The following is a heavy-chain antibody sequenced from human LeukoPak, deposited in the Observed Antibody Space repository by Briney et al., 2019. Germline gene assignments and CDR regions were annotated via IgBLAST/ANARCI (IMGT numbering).Heavy chain of an antibody. Sequence: SETLSLTCTVSGGSISSYYWSWVRQPPGKGLEWIGYIYYSGSTTYNPSLKSRVTTSVNTSKNHISLKLRSVTAADTAVYYCAREISGDSLIWGQGTMVTVSS. V-gene: IGHV4-59*01. CDR2: IYYSGST. D-gene: IGHD4-17*01. J-gene: IGHJ3*02. CDR3: AREISGDSLI. CDR1: GGSISSYY.